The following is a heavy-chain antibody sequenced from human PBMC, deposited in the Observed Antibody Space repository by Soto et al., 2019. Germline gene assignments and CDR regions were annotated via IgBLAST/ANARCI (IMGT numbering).Heavy chain of an antibody. CDR2: ISWNSGSI. V-gene: IGHV3-9*01. D-gene: IGHD2-21*02. J-gene: IGHJ4*02. Sequence: EVQLVESGGGLVQPGRSLRLSCAASGFTFDDYAMHWVRQAPGKGLEWVSGISWNSGSIGYADSVKGRFTISRDNAKNSLYLQMNSLRAEDTALFYCAKDMGDRKRYFDYWGQGTLVTVSS. CDR1: GFTFDDYA. CDR3: AKDMGDRKRYFDY.